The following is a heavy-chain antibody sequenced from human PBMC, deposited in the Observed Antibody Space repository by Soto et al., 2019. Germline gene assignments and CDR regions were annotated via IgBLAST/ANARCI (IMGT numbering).Heavy chain of an antibody. D-gene: IGHD4-4*01. CDR3: VSYRGAFYFDH. Sequence: TRXRTCAVSGGSMRSNYWSWIRQSPAKGLEWIGFVYYGGTNYNPSFESRVTMSVDTPKKQFSLELSDVTAADTAVYYCVSYRGAFYFDHWGQGTLVTVSS. CDR2: VYYGGT. J-gene: IGHJ4*02. CDR1: GGSMRSNY. V-gene: IGHV4-59*01.